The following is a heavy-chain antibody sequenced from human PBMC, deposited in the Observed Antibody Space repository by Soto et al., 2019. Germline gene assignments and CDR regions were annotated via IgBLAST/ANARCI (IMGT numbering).Heavy chain of an antibody. J-gene: IGHJ4*02. Sequence: PGGSLRLSCVGSGSTFSSYGMHWVRQAPGKGLEWVASVWYDGSNKYYADSVKGRFSISRDNSKNTMFLQMNSLRAEDTAVYYCARELWLYTSSSLGVWGQGTLVTVSS. CDR2: VWYDGSNK. CDR1: GSTFSSYG. D-gene: IGHD6-6*01. V-gene: IGHV3-33*01. CDR3: ARELWLYTSSSLGV.